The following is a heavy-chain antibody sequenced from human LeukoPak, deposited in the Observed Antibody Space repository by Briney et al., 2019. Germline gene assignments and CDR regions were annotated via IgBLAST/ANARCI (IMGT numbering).Heavy chain of an antibody. CDR2: IKEDGSQI. D-gene: IGHD6-19*01. CDR3: AGSSGWLFDY. V-gene: IGHV3-7*02. J-gene: IGHJ4*02. Sequence: GGSLRLSCVGSGVTFSKYWMNWVRQAPGKGLEWMANIKEDGSQIYYVDSVRGRFTISRDNARNSVYLQMNSLRAEDTAVYYCAGSSGWLFDYWGQGSLVAVSS. CDR1: GVTFSKYW.